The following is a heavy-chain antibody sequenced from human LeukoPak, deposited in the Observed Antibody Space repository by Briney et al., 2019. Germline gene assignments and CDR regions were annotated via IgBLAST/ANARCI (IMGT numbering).Heavy chain of an antibody. V-gene: IGHV3-21*01. CDR3: ARDDGSRGQLRFLEWLPLPLDY. Sequence: GGSLRLSCAASGFTFSSYSMNWVRQAPGKGLEWVSSISSSSSYIYYADSVKGRFTISRDNAKNSLYLQMNSLRAEDTAVYYCARDDGSRGQLRFLEWLPLPLDYWGQGTLVTVSS. J-gene: IGHJ4*02. D-gene: IGHD3-3*01. CDR2: ISSSSSYI. CDR1: GFTFSSYS.